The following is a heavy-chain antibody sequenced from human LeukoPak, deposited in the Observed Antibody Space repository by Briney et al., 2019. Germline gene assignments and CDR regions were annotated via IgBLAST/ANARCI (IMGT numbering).Heavy chain of an antibody. Sequence: PGGSLRLSCAASGFTFSDYYTSWIRQAPGKGLEWVSYISSSGNTIYYANSVKGRFTISRDNAKNSLYLQMNSLRAEDTAVYYCARQERGYSYDYWGQGTLVTVSS. J-gene: IGHJ4*02. V-gene: IGHV3-11*01. CDR3: ARQERGYSYDY. D-gene: IGHD5-18*01. CDR1: GFTFSDYY. CDR2: ISSSGNTI.